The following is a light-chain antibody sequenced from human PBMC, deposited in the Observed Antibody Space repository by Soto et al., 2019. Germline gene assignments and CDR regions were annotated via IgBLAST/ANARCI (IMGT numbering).Light chain of an antibody. V-gene: IGLV2-23*02. Sequence: QSVLTQPASVSGSPGQSITISCTGTSSDVGTYNLVSWYRHHPGSAPGLMIYEVSKWPLGVSNRFSGSKSGNTASLTISGLQAEDEGDYYCCSYAGSNTLLFGGGTQLTVL. CDR1: SSDVGTYNL. CDR2: EVS. CDR3: CSYAGSNTLL. J-gene: IGLJ2*01.